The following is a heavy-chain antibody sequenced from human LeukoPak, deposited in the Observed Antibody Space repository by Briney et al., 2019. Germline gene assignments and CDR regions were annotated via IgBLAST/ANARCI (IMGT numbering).Heavy chain of an antibody. J-gene: IGHJ6*03. D-gene: IGHD4-11*01. V-gene: IGHV4-59*01. Sequence: SETLSLTCTVSGGSISSYYWSWIRQPPGKGLEWIGYIYYSGSTNYNPSLKSRVTISVDTSKNQFSLKLSSVTAADTAVYYCARGKDSNYSYYYYYYYMDVWAKGPRSPSP. CDR3: ARGKDSNYSYYYYYYYMDV. CDR1: GGSISSYY. CDR2: IYYSGST.